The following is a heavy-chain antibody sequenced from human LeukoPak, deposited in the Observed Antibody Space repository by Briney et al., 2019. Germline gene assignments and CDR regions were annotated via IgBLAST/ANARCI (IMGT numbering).Heavy chain of an antibody. CDR2: IWYDGKNK. D-gene: IGHD4-23*01. CDR3: ARVSESGNSDY. V-gene: IGHV3-33*08. Sequence: GGSLRLSCAASGFTFSSYGMHWVRQAPGKGLEWVAVIWYDGKNKHYADSVKGRFTISRDTSKNTVYLQMNSLRAEDTAVYYCARVSESGNSDYWGQGTLVTVSS. J-gene: IGHJ4*02. CDR1: GFTFSSYG.